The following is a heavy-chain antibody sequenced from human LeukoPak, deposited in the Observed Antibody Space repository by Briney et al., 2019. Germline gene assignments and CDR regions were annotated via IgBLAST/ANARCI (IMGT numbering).Heavy chain of an antibody. J-gene: IGHJ6*03. CDR2: ISWNSGSI. D-gene: IGHD2-21*02. V-gene: IGHV3-9*01. CDR3: ARNGAPVVTAITPYYYYMDV. CDR1: GFTFDDYT. Sequence: GGSLRLSCAASGFTFDDYTMHWVRQAPGKGLEWVSGISWNSGSIGYADSVKGRFTISRDNAKNSLYLQMNSLRAEDTAVYYCARNGAPVVTAITPYYYYMDVWGKGTTVTVSS.